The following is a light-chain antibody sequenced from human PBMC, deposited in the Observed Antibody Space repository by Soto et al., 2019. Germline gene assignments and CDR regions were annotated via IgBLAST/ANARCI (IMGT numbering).Light chain of an antibody. CDR2: GAS. J-gene: IGKJ5*01. CDR1: QSVSSNY. Sequence: EIVLTQSPGTLSLSPRERAALSCRASQSVSSNYLAWYQQKPGQAPRLLIYGASNRATGIPDNFSGSGSGTDFTLTISRLEPEDFAVYYCQQYGTLSLTFGQGTRLEIK. V-gene: IGKV3-20*01. CDR3: QQYGTLSLT.